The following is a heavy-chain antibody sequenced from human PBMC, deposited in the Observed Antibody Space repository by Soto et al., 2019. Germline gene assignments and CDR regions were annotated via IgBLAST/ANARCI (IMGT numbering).Heavy chain of an antibody. D-gene: IGHD3-3*01. CDR3: AGGPYDFGSGYPPHV. CDR2: MNPNSGNT. V-gene: IGHV1-8*01. J-gene: IGHJ6*02. Sequence: QVPLVQSGAEVKKPGASVKVSCKASGYTFTSYDINWVRQATGQGLEWMGWMNPNSGNTGYAQKFQGRVTMTRNTSISTANMELSSLRSENPAVYYCAGGPYDFGSGYPPHVWAQGTTVTV. CDR1: GYTFTSYD.